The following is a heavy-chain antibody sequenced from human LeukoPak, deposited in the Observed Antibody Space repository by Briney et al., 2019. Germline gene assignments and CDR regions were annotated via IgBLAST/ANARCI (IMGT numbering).Heavy chain of an antibody. CDR3: ATNIPTATTSPPLGY. J-gene: IGHJ4*02. Sequence: PSETLSLTCTVSGGSTNSYYYWSWIRQPPGKGLEWIGYIDYSGRTKYSPSLKSRVTISVDTSKNQFSLRLSSVTAADTAVYYCATNIPTATTSPPLGYWGQGPLVTVSS. V-gene: IGHV4-59*08. CDR1: GGSTNSYYY. CDR2: IDYSGRT. D-gene: IGHD1-26*01.